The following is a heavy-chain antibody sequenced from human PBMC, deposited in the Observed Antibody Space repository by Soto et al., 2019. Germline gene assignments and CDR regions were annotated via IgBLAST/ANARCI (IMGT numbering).Heavy chain of an antibody. CDR3: ASPVECSTTSCIR. V-gene: IGHV3-48*01. J-gene: IGHJ4*02. D-gene: IGHD2-2*01. CDR2: ISSSSNSI. CDR1: GFTFSSYS. Sequence: GGSLRLSCAASGFTFSSYSMNWVRQAPGKGLEWVSYISSSSNSIYYADSVKGRFTISRDNAKNSLHLQMNSLRAEDTAVCYCASPVECSTTSCIRRGQGTLVTVSS.